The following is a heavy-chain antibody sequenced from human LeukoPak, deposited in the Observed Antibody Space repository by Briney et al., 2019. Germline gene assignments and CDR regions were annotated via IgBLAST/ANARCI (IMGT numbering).Heavy chain of an antibody. V-gene: IGHV3-23*01. Sequence: GGSLRLSCAASGFIFSSYAMSWVRQAPGQGLEWVSAISGSGGSTYYADSVKGRFTISRDTAKNSLYLQMNSLRVEDTAVYFCADNLSRWGQGTLVTVSS. CDR3: ADNLSR. J-gene: IGHJ4*02. CDR1: GFIFSSYA. D-gene: IGHD1-1*01. CDR2: ISGSGGST.